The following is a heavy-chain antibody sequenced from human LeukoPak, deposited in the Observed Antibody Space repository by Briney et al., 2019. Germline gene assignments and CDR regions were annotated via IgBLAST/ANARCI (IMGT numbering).Heavy chain of an antibody. CDR2: IKEDGSEK. Sequence: GESLKISCKGSGYSFSSYWMTWVRQAPGKGLEWVANIKEDGSEKNYVDSLKGRFTISRDNAKNSLYLQMNSLRAEDTAVYYCAGGYGWTTNYWGQGTLVTVSS. CDR3: AGGYGWTTNY. D-gene: IGHD3-10*01. CDR1: GYSFSSYW. J-gene: IGHJ4*02. V-gene: IGHV3-7*04.